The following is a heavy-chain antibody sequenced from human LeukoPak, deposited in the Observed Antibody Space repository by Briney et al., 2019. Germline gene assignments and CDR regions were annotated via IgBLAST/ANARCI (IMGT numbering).Heavy chain of an antibody. J-gene: IGHJ4*02. Sequence: SETLSLTCTVSGASISSSSRYWGWIRQPPGKGLEWIGSIHYSGSSYYNPSLKSRVTMSVDTSKIQFSLKLSSVTAADTAVYYCARAHSSSRMMADYWGQGTLVTVSS. D-gene: IGHD6-13*01. CDR2: IHYSGSS. CDR3: ARAHSSSRMMADY. V-gene: IGHV4-39*07. CDR1: GASISSSSRY.